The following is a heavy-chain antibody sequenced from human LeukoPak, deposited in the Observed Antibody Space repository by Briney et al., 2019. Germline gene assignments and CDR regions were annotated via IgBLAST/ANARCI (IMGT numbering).Heavy chain of an antibody. D-gene: IGHD7-27*01. CDR2: IKQDGSER. Sequence: GGSLRLSCVGSGFSFSHFWLSWVRQPPGKGLEWVANIKQDGSERHYVDSVKGRFTISRDNAKNSLCLHMNSLRVEDSAVYYCARSGVPHGTDVWGQGTTVTVSS. J-gene: IGHJ6*02. CDR1: GFSFSHFW. CDR3: ARSGVPHGTDV. V-gene: IGHV3-7*04.